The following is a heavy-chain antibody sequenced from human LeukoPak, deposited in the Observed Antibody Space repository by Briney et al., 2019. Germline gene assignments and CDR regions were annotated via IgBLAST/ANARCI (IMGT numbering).Heavy chain of an antibody. CDR2: IDPSDSET. J-gene: IGHJ4*02. CDR1: GYSFTSYW. Sequence: GESLKISCKGSGYSFTSYWIGWVRQMPGKGLEWMGIIDPSDSETRYTPSFQGQVTISADKSISTAYLQWSSLRASDTAVYYCAKGDGEFAHWGQGILVTVSS. V-gene: IGHV5-51*01. D-gene: IGHD3-10*01. CDR3: AKGDGEFAH.